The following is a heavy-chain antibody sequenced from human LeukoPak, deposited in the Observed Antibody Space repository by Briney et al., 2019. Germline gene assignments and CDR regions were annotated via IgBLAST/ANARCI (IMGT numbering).Heavy chain of an antibody. CDR3: ARQTQAYCGGDCPDAFDI. J-gene: IGHJ3*02. V-gene: IGHV4-39*01. Sequence: TETLSLTCTVSGGSIRSTSYFWGWIRQPPGKGLQWIGSFYDTESNYYNPSLKSRVTISLDTSRNQFSLKQSSVTAADTAVYYCARQTQAYCGGDCPDAFDIWGQGTMVTVSS. D-gene: IGHD2-21*01. CDR1: GGSIRSTSYF. CDR2: FYDTESN.